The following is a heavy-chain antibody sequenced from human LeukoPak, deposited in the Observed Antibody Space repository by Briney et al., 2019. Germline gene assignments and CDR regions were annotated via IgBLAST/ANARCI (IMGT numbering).Heavy chain of an antibody. Sequence: SGPALVKPTQTLTLTCTFSGFSLSTSGMRVSWIRQPPGKALEWLARIDWDDDKFYSTSLKTRLTISKDTPKNQVVLTMTNMDPVDTATYYCARMAPFRRHFDYWGQGTLVTVSS. CDR3: ARMAPFRRHFDY. CDR2: IDWDDDK. J-gene: IGHJ4*02. V-gene: IGHV2-70*04. D-gene: IGHD3-3*02. CDR1: GFSLSTSGMR.